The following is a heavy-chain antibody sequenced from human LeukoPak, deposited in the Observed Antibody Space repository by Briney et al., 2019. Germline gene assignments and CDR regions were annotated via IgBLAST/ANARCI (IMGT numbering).Heavy chain of an antibody. Sequence: SVKVSCKASGGTFSSYAISWVRQAPGQGLEWMGGIIPIFGAANYAQKFQGRVTITADESTSTAYMELSSLRSEDTAVYYCARSIGTTVTSPPDYWGQGTLVTVSS. CDR2: IIPIFGAA. J-gene: IGHJ4*02. V-gene: IGHV1-69*13. CDR3: ARSIGTTVTSPPDY. CDR1: GGTFSSYA. D-gene: IGHD4-17*01.